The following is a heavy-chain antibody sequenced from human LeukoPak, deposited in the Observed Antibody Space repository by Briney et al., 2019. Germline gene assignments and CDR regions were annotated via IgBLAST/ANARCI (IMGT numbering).Heavy chain of an antibody. CDR2: ISWNSGNI. CDR3: AKVGIVGATHHAWRQGYYFDY. V-gene: IGHV3-9*01. CDR1: GFTFDDYA. Sequence: GRSLRLSCAASGFTFDDYAMHWVRQVPGKGLEWVSGISWNSGNIIYADSVKGRFTVSRDNAKNSLYLQMNSLGPEDTALYYCAKVGIVGATHHAWRQGYYFDYWGQGALVTVSS. J-gene: IGHJ4*02. D-gene: IGHD1-26*01.